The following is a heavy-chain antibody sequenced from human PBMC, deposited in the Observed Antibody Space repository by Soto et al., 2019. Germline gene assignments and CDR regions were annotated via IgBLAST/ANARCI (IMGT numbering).Heavy chain of an antibody. CDR2: IYYSGST. Sequence: SETLSLTCTVSGGSISSYYWSWIRQPPGKGLEWIGYIYYSGSTNYNPSLKSRVTIPVDTSKNQFSLKLSSVTAADTAVYYCARKRNGYTPVDYWGQGTLGTVSS. V-gene: IGHV4-59*01. D-gene: IGHD1-1*01. CDR1: GGSISSYY. CDR3: ARKRNGYTPVDY. J-gene: IGHJ4*02.